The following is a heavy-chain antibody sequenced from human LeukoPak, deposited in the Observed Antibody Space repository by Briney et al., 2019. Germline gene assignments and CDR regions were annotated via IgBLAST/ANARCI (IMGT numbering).Heavy chain of an antibody. CDR2: ISSSGDNK. CDR3: ARDGRAGVVGAFRLFDY. J-gene: IGHJ4*01. Sequence: GGSLRLSCAVSGFTYSTYEMNWFRQVPGKGLEWVSYISSSGDNKQYTSSVEGRFTISRDNAKNSLYLEMDSLGVGDTAIYYCARDGRAGVVGAFRLFDYWGHGTLVSVSS. V-gene: IGHV3-48*03. CDR1: GFTYSTYE. D-gene: IGHD2-15*01.